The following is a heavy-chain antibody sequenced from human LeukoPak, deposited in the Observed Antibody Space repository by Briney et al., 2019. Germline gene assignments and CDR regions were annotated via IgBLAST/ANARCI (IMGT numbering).Heavy chain of an antibody. V-gene: IGHV3-23*01. J-gene: IGHJ4*02. Sequence: PGGSLRLSCAASGFTFGSYALNWVRQAPGKGLEWVSAINGGGGSTYYADSVKGRFTISRDNSKNTLYLQMNSLRAEDTAIYYCAKEYTGTFSPFPSYFDNWGQGTLVTVSS. CDR3: AKEYTGTFSPFPSYFDN. D-gene: IGHD1-26*01. CDR2: INGGGGST. CDR1: GFTFGSYA.